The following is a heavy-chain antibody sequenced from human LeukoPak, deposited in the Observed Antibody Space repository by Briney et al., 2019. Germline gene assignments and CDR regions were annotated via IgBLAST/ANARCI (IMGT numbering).Heavy chain of an antibody. CDR1: GFTDSSKY. V-gene: IGHV3-66*01. D-gene: IGHD2-8*01. CDR2: IYSGGST. Sequence: PGGSLRLSCAASGFTDSSKYVSWVRQAPGKGLEWVSVIYSGGSTYYADSVKGRFTISRDNSKNTLYLQMNSLRAEDTAVYYCASAFNPGVFHYWGQARLVTVSS. CDR3: ASAFNPGVFHY. J-gene: IGHJ4*02.